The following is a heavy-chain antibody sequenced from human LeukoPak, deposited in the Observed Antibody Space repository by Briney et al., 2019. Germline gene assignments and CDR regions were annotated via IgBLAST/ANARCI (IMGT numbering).Heavy chain of an antibody. V-gene: IGHV3-7*05. CDR1: GFTFSSYW. CDR3: ARDGKAVPAAMRY. CDR2: IKQDGSEK. D-gene: IGHD2-2*01. Sequence: GSLRLSCAASGFTFSSYWMSWVRQAPGKGLEWVANIKQDGSEKYYVDSVKGRFTISRDNAKNSLYLQMNSLRAEDTAVYYCARDGKAVPAAMRYWGQGTLVTVSS. J-gene: IGHJ4*02.